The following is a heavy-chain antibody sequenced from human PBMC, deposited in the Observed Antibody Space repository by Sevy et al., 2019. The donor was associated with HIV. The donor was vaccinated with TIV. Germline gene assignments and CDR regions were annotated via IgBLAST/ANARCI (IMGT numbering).Heavy chain of an antibody. Sequence: GGSLRLSCAASGFTFNNYAMSWVRQAPGKGLEGKGLEWVSTISGGGGGTYYADSVRGRFTISRDNSKNTLYLHVNSLRVGATAVYYCAKHYCPDMAEWGYFDLWGRGTLVTVSS. V-gene: IGHV3-23*01. D-gene: IGHD1-26*01. CDR3: AKHYCPDMAEWGYFDL. CDR2: ISGGGGGT. J-gene: IGHJ2*01. CDR1: GFTFNNYA.